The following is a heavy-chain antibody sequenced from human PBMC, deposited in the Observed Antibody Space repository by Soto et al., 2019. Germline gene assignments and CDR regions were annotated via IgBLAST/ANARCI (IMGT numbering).Heavy chain of an antibody. V-gene: IGHV4-34*01. D-gene: IGHD5-18*01. CDR3: ARGGARQLWTHVRIKYYFDY. J-gene: IGHJ4*02. CDR1: GGSFSGYY. CDR2: INHSGST. Sequence: QVQLQQWGAGLLKPSETLSLTCAVYGGSFSGYYWSWIRQPPGKGLEWIGEINHSGSTNYNPSLKSRVTISVDTSKNQFSLKLSSVTAADTAVYYCARGGARQLWTHVRIKYYFDYWGQGTLVTVSS.